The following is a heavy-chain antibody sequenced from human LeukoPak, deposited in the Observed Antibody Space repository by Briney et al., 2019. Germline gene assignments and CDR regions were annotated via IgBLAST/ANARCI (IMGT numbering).Heavy chain of an antibody. CDR1: GFTFRNYV. V-gene: IGHV3-48*03. J-gene: IGHJ3*02. CDR2: IRTAGSTI. Sequence: GGSLRLSCAASGFTFRNYVMNWVIQAPGKGLEWVSYIRTAGSTIYYADSVKGRFTISRDDANNSLYLQMNSLRAEDTAVYYCVRGGYCGSSICYSLNAFDIWGQGTTVTVSA. CDR3: VRGGYCGSSICYSLNAFDI. D-gene: IGHD2-2*01.